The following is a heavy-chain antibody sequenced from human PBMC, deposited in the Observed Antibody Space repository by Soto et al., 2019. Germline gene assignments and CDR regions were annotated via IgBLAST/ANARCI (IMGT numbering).Heavy chain of an antibody. D-gene: IGHD2-15*01. Sequence: ASVKVSCKASGYTFTSYDINWVRQATGQGLEWMGWMSPNSGNTGYAQKFQGRVTMTRNTSISTAYMELSSLRSEDTAVYYCARGAFDRGYCSGGSCQAFPFDIWGQGTMVTVSS. CDR1: GYTFTSYD. V-gene: IGHV1-8*01. J-gene: IGHJ3*02. CDR3: ARGAFDRGYCSGGSCQAFPFDI. CDR2: MSPNSGNT.